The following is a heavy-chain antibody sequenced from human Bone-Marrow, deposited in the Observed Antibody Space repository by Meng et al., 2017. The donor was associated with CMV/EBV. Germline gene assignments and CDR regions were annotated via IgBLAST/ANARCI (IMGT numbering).Heavy chain of an antibody. CDR2: MNPNSGNT. D-gene: IGHD1-26*01. Sequence: ASVKVSCKASGYTFTSYDINWVRQATGQGLEWMGWMNPNSGNTGYAQKFQGRVTMTRNTSISTAYMELSSLRSEDTAVYYCARVFSPPLGAHFYYGMDVWGQGTTVTVSS. J-gene: IGHJ6*02. V-gene: IGHV1-8*01. CDR3: ARVFSPPLGAHFYYGMDV. CDR1: GYTFTSYD.